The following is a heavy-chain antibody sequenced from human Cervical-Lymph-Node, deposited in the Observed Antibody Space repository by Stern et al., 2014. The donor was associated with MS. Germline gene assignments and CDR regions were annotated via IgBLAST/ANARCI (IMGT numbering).Heavy chain of an antibody. Sequence: QVQLQESGPGLVKPSGTLSLTCAVSGGSISSRSNCWTWVRQPPGKGLEWIGESNQSGTTNYNSSHKSRATIYVDKSKNPLSLTVRSVTAADTAVYYCARMMSVSGIGMDVWGQGTTVTVSS. CDR2: SNQSGTT. CDR1: GGSISSRSNC. J-gene: IGHJ6*02. CDR3: ARMMSVSGIGMDV. D-gene: IGHD3-16*01. V-gene: IGHV4-4*02.